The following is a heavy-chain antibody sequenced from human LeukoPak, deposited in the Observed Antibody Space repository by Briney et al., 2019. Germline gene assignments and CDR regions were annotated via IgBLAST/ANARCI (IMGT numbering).Heavy chain of an antibody. J-gene: IGHJ4*02. D-gene: IGHD5-18*01. CDR1: GFTFSGYW. V-gene: IGHV3-74*01. CDR3: ARGAGYSYGPLHY. CDR2: INSDGSST. Sequence: PGGSLTLSCAASGFTFSGYWMHWVRQAPGTGLVLVSRINSDGSSTSYEDSVKGRFTISRDNAKNTLFLQMNSLRAEDTAVYYCARGAGYSYGPLHYWGQGTLVTVSS.